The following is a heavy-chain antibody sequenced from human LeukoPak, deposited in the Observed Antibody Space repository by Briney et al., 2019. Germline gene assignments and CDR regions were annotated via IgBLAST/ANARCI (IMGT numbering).Heavy chain of an antibody. CDR3: ARGRYYDFWSGYRY. Sequence: SETLSLTCAVYGGSFSGYYWSWIRQPPGKGLEWIGEINHSGSTNYNPSLKSRVTISVDTSKNQFSLKLSSVTAADTAAYYCARGRYYDFWSGYRYWGQGTLVTVSS. V-gene: IGHV4-34*01. D-gene: IGHD3-3*01. J-gene: IGHJ4*02. CDR2: INHSGST. CDR1: GGSFSGYY.